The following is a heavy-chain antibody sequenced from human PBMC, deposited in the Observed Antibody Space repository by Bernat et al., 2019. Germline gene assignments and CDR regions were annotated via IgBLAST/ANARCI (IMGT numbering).Heavy chain of an antibody. Sequence: QVQLVQSGAEVKKPGASVKVSCKVSGYTLTELSMHWVRQAPGKGLEWMGGFDPEDGETIYAQKFQGRVTMTEDTSTDTAYMELSSLRSEDTAVYYCATSYVDEVPAAIGLGDDAFDIWGQGTMVTVSS. J-gene: IGHJ3*02. CDR2: FDPEDGET. D-gene: IGHD2-2*01. V-gene: IGHV1-24*01. CDR1: GYTLTELS. CDR3: ATSYVDEVPAAIGLGDDAFDI.